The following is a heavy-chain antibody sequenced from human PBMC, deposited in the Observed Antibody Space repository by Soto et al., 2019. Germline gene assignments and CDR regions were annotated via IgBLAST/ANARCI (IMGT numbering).Heavy chain of an antibody. CDR2: IHQSGST. V-gene: IGHV4-34*01. Sequence: KTSETLSLTCAVYGGSFSGYYWSWIRQPPGKGLEWIGEIHQSGSTNYNPSLESRVTISADTSKNQFSLKLTSVTAADTAVYYCAKTPRRGVRGAPPHWFDPWGQGTLVTVSS. CDR1: GGSFSGYY. CDR3: AKTPRRGVRGAPPHWFDP. J-gene: IGHJ5*02. D-gene: IGHD3-10*01.